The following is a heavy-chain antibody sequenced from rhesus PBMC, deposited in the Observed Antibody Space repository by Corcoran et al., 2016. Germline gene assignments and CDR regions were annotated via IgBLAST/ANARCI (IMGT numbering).Heavy chain of an antibody. CDR3: ARDRPGLDS. Sequence: QVQLQESGPGLVKPSETLSLTCAVSGGSISSGYYYWSWIRQPPGKGLEWIGYIPYSGSTSYNPSLKSRVTISRDTSKNQFSLKLSSVTAADTAVYYCARDRPGLDSWGQGVVVTVSS. CDR1: GGSISSGYYY. J-gene: IGHJ6*01. V-gene: IGHV4-122*02. CDR2: IPYSGST.